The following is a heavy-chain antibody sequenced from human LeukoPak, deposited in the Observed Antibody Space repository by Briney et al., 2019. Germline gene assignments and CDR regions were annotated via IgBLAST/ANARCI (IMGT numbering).Heavy chain of an antibody. D-gene: IGHD6-19*01. CDR1: GFTFSSYA. CDR3: AKDQEAVAGGGLDS. V-gene: IGHV3-23*01. CDR2: ISGSGGST. Sequence: GGSLRLSCAASGFTFSSYAMSWVRQAPGKGLEWVSAISGSGGSTYYADSVKGRFTISGDNSRNTLYLQMNSLRAEDTAVYYCAKDQEAVAGGGLDSWGQGTLVTVSS. J-gene: IGHJ4*02.